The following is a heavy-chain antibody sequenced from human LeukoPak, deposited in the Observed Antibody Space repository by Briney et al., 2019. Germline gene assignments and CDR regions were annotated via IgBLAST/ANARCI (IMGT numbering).Heavy chain of an antibody. CDR1: GGSISSYY. V-gene: IGHV4-59*08. CDR3: ARHYHCGGDCCSGRIDY. J-gene: IGHJ4*02. CDR2: IYYSGST. Sequence: SETLSLTCTVSGGSISSYYWSWIRQPPGKGLEWIGYIYYSGSTNYNFSLKSRVTISVDTSKNQFSLKLSSVTAADTAVYYCARHYHCGGDCCSGRIDYWGQGTLVSVSS. D-gene: IGHD2-21*02.